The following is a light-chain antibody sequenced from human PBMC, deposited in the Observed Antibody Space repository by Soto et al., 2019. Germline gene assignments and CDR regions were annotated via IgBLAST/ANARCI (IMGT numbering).Light chain of an antibody. Sequence: IQMPQSPSTLSALLADRVPTPCRASQSISSWLAWCQQKPGRAPNLLIYDVSSLETGVPSRFSGSGSGTEFTLTISSLQPDDFATYYCQQYDSYPQTFGQGTKVDI. CDR3: QQYDSYPQT. J-gene: IGKJ1*01. V-gene: IGKV1-5*01. CDR1: QSISSW. CDR2: DVS.